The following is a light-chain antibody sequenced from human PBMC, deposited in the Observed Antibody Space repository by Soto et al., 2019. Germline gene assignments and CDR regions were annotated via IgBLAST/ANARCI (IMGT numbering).Light chain of an antibody. CDR1: QSISSW. CDR3: QQYTSYPGT. CDR2: DAS. J-gene: IGKJ1*01. Sequence: AARVAITGGASQSISSWLDWYQQKPGKARKLLIYDASSLESGVPSRFSGSRSGTEFTLTISRVKPADLASRSSQQYTSYPGTFGQGTKVDIK. V-gene: IGKV1-5*01.